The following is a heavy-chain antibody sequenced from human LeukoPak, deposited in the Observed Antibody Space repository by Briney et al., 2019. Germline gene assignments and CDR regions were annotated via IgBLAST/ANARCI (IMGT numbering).Heavy chain of an antibody. J-gene: IGHJ4*02. Sequence: ASVKVSCKASGYTFTNYGLSWVGQAPGQGLEWMGWSSTYNGNTNYAQKFQGRISLTTDTSTNTAYMELRSLRSDDTAVYYCARDYYSGTSGGSYYFEYWGQGTLVTVSS. CDR2: SSTYNGNT. V-gene: IGHV1-18*01. CDR3: ARDYYSGTSGGSYYFEY. CDR1: GYTFTNYG. D-gene: IGHD3-22*01.